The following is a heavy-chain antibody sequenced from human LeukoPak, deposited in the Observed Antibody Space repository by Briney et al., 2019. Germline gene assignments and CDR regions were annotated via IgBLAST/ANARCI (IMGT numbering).Heavy chain of an antibody. V-gene: IGHV4-34*01. J-gene: IGHJ5*02. CDR3: ARGSWDIVVVPAAILFSGLNWFDP. CDR1: GGSFSGYY. Sequence: SETLSLTCAVYGGSFSGYYWSWIRQPPGKGLEWTGEINHSGSTNYNPSLKSRVTISVDTSKNQFSLKLSSVTAADTAVYYCARGSWDIVVVPAAILFSGLNWFDPWGQGTLVTVSS. D-gene: IGHD2-2*01. CDR2: INHSGST.